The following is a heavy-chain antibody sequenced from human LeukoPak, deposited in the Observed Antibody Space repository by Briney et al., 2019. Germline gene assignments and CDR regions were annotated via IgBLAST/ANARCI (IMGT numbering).Heavy chain of an antibody. V-gene: IGHV3-21*01. D-gene: IGHD2-2*01. CDR1: GFTFRSYS. CDR3: ARDCSSTSCYGDYFDY. Sequence: GGSLRLSCAASGFTFRSYSMNWVRQAPEKGLEWVSSISSSSSYIYYADSVKGRFTISRDNAKNSLYLQMNSLRAEDTAVYYCARDCSSTSCYGDYFDYWGQGTLVTVSS. CDR2: ISSSSSYI. J-gene: IGHJ4*02.